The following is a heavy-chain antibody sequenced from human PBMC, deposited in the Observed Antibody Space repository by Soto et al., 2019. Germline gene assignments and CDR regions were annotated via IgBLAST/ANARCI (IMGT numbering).Heavy chain of an antibody. Sequence: QVQLVQSGAEVKKPGASVKVSCKASGYTFTSYDINWVRQATGQGLEGMGWRNPNIGNTGCAQKFQGRVTMTRNTSISTAYMELSSLSSEDTAVYYCARDFIRGYSYLRYWGQGTLVTVSS. CDR3: ARDFIRGYSYLRY. CDR2: RNPNIGNT. D-gene: IGHD5-18*01. V-gene: IGHV1-8*01. CDR1: GYTFTSYD. J-gene: IGHJ4*02.